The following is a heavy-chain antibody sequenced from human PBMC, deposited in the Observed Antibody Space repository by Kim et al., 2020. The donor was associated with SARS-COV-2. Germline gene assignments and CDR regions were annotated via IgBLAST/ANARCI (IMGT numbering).Heavy chain of an antibody. CDR1: GFTFSSYG. CDR3: AKDSFDY. J-gene: IGHJ4*02. CDR2: ISYDGSNK. Sequence: GGSLRLSCAASGFTFSSYGMHWVRQAPGKGLEWVAVISYDGSNKYYADSVKGRFTISRDNSKNTLYLQMNSLRAEDTAVYYCAKDSFDYWGQGTLVTVSS. V-gene: IGHV3-30*18.